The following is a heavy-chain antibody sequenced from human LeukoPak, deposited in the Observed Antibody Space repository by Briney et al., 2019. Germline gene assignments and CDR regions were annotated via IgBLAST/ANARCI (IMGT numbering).Heavy chain of an antibody. V-gene: IGHV3-73*01. CDR1: GLTFSDSA. CDR3: KDFIAMSDWEPLGY. CDR2: IRSKTNRYAT. Sequence: GGSLRLSCAASGLTFSDSAMHWVRQASGKGLERVDRIRSKTNRYATAYAASVKGRFTISRDNSKNTLYLQMNSLRDEDTAVYCAKDFIAMSDWEPLGYWGQGILVTVSS. D-gene: IGHD1-26*01. J-gene: IGHJ4*02.